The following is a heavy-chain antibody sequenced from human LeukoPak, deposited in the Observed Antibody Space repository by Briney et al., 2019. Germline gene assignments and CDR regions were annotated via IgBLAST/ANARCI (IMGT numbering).Heavy chain of an antibody. CDR2: MNPNSGNT. D-gene: IGHD3-9*01. V-gene: IGHV1-8*01. CDR3: ARSFLRGFTYYDILTGYSSYNWFDP. J-gene: IGHJ5*02. CDR1: GYTFTSYD. Sequence: ASVKVSCKASGYTFTSYDINWVRQATGQGLEWMGWMNPNSGNTGYAQKFQGRVTMTRDTSISTAYMELSSLRSEDTAVYYCARSFLRGFTYYDILTGYSSYNWFDPWGQGTLVTVSS.